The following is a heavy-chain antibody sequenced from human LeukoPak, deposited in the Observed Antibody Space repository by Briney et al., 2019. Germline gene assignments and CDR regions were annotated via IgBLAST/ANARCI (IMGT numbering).Heavy chain of an antibody. CDR2: INHSGST. J-gene: IGHJ6*02. Sequence: SETLSLTCAVYGGSFSGYYWSRIRQPPGKGLEWIGEINHSGSTNYNPSLKSRVTISVDTSKNQFSLKLSSVTAADTAVYYCARCPDSSGWYVWGQGTTVTVSS. CDR1: GGSFSGYY. CDR3: ARCPDSSGWYV. V-gene: IGHV4-34*01. D-gene: IGHD6-19*01.